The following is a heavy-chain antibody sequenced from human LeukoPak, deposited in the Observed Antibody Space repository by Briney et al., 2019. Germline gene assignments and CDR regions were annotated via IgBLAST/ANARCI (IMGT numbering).Heavy chain of an antibody. V-gene: IGHV3-23*01. J-gene: IGHJ4*02. CDR1: GFTFSKYV. D-gene: IGHD6-19*01. CDR3: ARGPVGWSGGDKRYFDY. Sequence: GGSLRLSCAASGFTFSKYVMRWVRQAPGKGLEWVSAISTGGGSTYYAASVKGRFTISRDNSKNTLYLQMNSLRSDDTAVYYCARGPVGWSGGDKRYFDYWGQGTLVTVSS. CDR2: ISTGGGST.